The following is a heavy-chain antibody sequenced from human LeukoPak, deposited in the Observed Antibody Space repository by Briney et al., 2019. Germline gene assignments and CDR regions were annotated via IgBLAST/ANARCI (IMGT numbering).Heavy chain of an antibody. D-gene: IGHD3-9*01. Sequence: PSETLSLTCTVSGDSIGSFYWSWIRQPPGKGREWIGYIFYSGSTNYNPSLKSRVTISVDTSKNQFSLNLTSVTAADTAVYYCARGNYDILTGYYMPPGGSHYYYYMDVWGKGTTVTISS. CDR2: IFYSGST. V-gene: IGHV4-59*01. CDR1: GDSIGSFY. CDR3: ARGNYDILTGYYMPPGGSHYYYYMDV. J-gene: IGHJ6*03.